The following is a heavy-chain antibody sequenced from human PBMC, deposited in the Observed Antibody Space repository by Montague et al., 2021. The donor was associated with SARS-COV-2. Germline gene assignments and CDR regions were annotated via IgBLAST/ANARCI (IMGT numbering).Heavy chain of an antibody. Sequence: CAISGDSVAELRRSSKGNRSEPQSRLQFVCRPQYGKRRFDHYEVSMKGRISIKADTSKNQFSLQLDSVTPEDTAVYYCARGDGLGPYTGYAFDIWGQGTMVTVSS. CDR3: ARGDGLGPYTGYAFDI. CDR2: PQYGKRRFD. CDR1: GDSVAELRRS. V-gene: IGHV6-1*01. J-gene: IGHJ3*02. D-gene: IGHD3-16*01.